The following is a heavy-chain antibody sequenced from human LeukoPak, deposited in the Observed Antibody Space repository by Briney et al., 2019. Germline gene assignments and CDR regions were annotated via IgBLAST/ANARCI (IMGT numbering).Heavy chain of an antibody. CDR2: IDPDGSEK. CDR1: GFTFSNYW. CDR3: ARIWYFGDNNWRYFDN. Sequence: PGGSLRLSCAASGFTFSNYWMSWVRQAPGKGLEWVANIDPDGSEKQYGDSVKGRFTTSRDNAKNSLYLQMNSLRVEDTAIYHCARIWYFGDNNWRYFDNWGQGTLVTVSS. D-gene: IGHD1-20*01. J-gene: IGHJ4*02. V-gene: IGHV3-7*01.